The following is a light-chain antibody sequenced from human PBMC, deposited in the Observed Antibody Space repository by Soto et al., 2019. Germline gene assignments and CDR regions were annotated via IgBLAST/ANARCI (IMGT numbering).Light chain of an antibody. CDR1: QSVLYSSNNKNY. J-gene: IGKJ1*01. Sequence: DIVMTQSPDSLAVSLGERATINCKSSQSVLYSSNNKNYLAWYQQKPGQPPKLLIYWASTRESGVPDRFSGSGSGTDFTLTISSLQAEDVAVYYCHQCYSGPQTFGQGTKVDIK. V-gene: IGKV4-1*01. CDR2: WAS. CDR3: HQCYSGPQT.